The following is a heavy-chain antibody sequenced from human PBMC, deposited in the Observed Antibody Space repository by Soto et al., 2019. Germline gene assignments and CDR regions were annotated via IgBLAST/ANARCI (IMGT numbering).Heavy chain of an antibody. V-gene: IGHV3-23*01. CDR2: ISGSGGST. CDR3: ARDPLMILWFGELTPGWFDP. CDR1: GFTFSSYA. Sequence: TGGSLRLSCAASGFTFSSYAMSWVRQAPGKGLEWVSAISGSGGSTYYADSVKGRFTISRDNSKNTLYLQMNSLRAEDTAVYYCARDPLMILWFGELTPGWFDPWGQGTLVTVSS. D-gene: IGHD3-10*01. J-gene: IGHJ5*02.